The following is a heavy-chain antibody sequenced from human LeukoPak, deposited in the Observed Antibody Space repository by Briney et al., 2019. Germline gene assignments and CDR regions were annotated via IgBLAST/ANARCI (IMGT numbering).Heavy chain of an antibody. J-gene: IGHJ3*01. D-gene: IGHD5-12*01. CDR1: GYSFTNYW. V-gene: IGHV5-51*01. Sequence: GESLKISCKGSGYSFTNYWIGWVRQMPGEGLEWMGIIYPGDSDTTYSPSFQGQVTMSADKSISTAYLQWSSLKASDTAMYYCARRVSSSGFDAFDVWGQGTMVTVSS. CDR3: ARRVSSSGFDAFDV. CDR2: IYPGDSDT.